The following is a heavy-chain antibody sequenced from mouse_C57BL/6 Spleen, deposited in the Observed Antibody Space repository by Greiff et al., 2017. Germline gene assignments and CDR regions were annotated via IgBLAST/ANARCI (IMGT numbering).Heavy chain of an antibody. D-gene: IGHD1-1*01. CDR2: INPNYGTT. Sequence: VQLQQSGPELVKPGASVTISCKASGYSFTDYNMNWVKQSNGKNLEWFGVINPNYGTTSYNQKFKGKATLTVAQSPSTSYKQLNRLSSEDSAVYYCARWDYYGSSSYAMDYWGQGTSVTVSS. V-gene: IGHV1-39*01. J-gene: IGHJ4*01. CDR3: ARWDYYGSSSYAMDY. CDR1: GYSFTDYN.